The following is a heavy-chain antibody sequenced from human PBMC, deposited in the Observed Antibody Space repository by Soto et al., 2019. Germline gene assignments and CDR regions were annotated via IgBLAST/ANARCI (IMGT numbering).Heavy chain of an antibody. CDR3: ARDADILTGSDAFDI. J-gene: IGHJ3*02. CDR1: GFIFDDYA. Sequence: HPGGSLRLSCAASGFIFDDYAMHWVRQAPGRGLQWVSGISWNSGSIGYADSVKGRFTISRDSAKNSLYLQMNSLRAEDTAVYYCARDADILTGSDAFDIWGQGTMVTVSS. V-gene: IGHV3-9*01. D-gene: IGHD3-9*01. CDR2: ISWNSGSI.